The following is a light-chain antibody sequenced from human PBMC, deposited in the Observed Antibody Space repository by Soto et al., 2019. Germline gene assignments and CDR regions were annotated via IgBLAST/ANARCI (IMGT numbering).Light chain of an antibody. Sequence: QSALTQPASVSGSPGQSITISCTGTSSDVGGYNHVSWYQHSPGKATKLILFAVTERPSGVSHRFSGSKSGNTASLTISGLQADDEADYYRCSYTGLSTAVFGGGTQLTSL. CDR2: AVT. CDR1: SSDVGGYNH. V-gene: IGLV2-14*01. CDR3: CSYTGLSTAV. J-gene: IGLJ7*02.